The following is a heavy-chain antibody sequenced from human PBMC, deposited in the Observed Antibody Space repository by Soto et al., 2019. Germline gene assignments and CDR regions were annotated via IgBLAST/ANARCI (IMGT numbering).Heavy chain of an antibody. Sequence: QVQLVQSGAEVKKPGASVKVSCKASGYTFTSYAISWVRQAPGQGLEWMGGIIPIFGTANYAQKFQGRVTITADESTSTAYMELSSLRSEDTAVYYCARDIGYCSSTSCYTESWGQGTLVTVSS. V-gene: IGHV1-69*13. D-gene: IGHD2-2*02. CDR2: IIPIFGTA. J-gene: IGHJ4*02. CDR1: GYTFTSYA. CDR3: ARDIGYCSSTSCYTES.